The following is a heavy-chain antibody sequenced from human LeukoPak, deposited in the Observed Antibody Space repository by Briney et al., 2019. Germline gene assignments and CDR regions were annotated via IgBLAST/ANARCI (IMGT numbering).Heavy chain of an antibody. J-gene: IGHJ3*02. CDR3: ARDSTARAYDI. Sequence: SETLSLTCSVSGGSITSYYWSWLRKPAGKGLEWIGRIYTSGSTNYSPSLKSRITMSVDTSNNQFSLNLSSVTAADTAVYYCARDSTARAYDIWGQGTMVTVSS. D-gene: IGHD2-2*01. V-gene: IGHV4-4*07. CDR1: GGSITSYY. CDR2: IYTSGST.